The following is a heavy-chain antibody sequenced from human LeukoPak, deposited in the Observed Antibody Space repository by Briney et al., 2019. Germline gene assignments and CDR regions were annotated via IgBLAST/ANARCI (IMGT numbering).Heavy chain of an antibody. CDR1: GGSISSSSYY. J-gene: IGHJ6*03. V-gene: IGHV4-39*01. CDR3: ARSIAAADYYYMDV. D-gene: IGHD6-13*01. Sequence: SETLSLTCTVSGGSISSSSYYWGWIRQPPGKGLEWIGSIYYSGSTYYNPSLKSRVTISVDTSKNQFSLKLSSVTAADTAVYYCARSIAAADYYYMDVWSKGTTVTVSS. CDR2: IYYSGST.